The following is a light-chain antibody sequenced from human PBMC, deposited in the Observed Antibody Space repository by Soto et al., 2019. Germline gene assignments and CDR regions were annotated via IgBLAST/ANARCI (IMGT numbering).Light chain of an antibody. CDR3: QQYNSLWT. Sequence: DIKLTQSPASLSASVGDTVTITCRASQSITSYLNWYQQKPGTGPKLLIWAASSLESGVPSRFSGSGSGTEFTLTISNLQPDDFATYYCQQYNSLWTFGQGTKVDNK. V-gene: IGKV1-39*01. CDR2: AAS. J-gene: IGKJ1*01. CDR1: QSITSY.